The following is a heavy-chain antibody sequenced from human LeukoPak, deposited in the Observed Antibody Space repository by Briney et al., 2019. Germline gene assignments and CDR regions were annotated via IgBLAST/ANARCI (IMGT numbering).Heavy chain of an antibody. Sequence: GGSLRLSCAASGFTFSSYSMNWVRQAPGKGLEWVSYISRSSRTIYYADSVKGRFTISRDNAKNSLYLQMNSLRAEDTAVYYCAKDRMVATEDYWGQGTLVTVSS. J-gene: IGHJ4*02. CDR1: GFTFSSYS. CDR3: AKDRMVATEDY. D-gene: IGHD5-12*01. V-gene: IGHV3-48*01. CDR2: ISRSSRTI.